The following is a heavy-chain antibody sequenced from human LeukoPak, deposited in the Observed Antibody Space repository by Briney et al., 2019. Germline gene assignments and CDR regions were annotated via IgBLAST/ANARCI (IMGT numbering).Heavy chain of an antibody. V-gene: IGHV3-53*01. D-gene: IGHD3-3*01. Sequence: GGSLRLSCAASGFTVSSTYVSWVRQAPGKGLEWVSVIYKGGNTYYIDSVKGRFTISRDTSKNTLYLQMNSLRAEDTAMYYCARSRGGGITVFGAPRPAFDPWGQGTLVTVSS. CDR2: IYKGGNT. CDR1: GFTVSSTY. CDR3: ARSRGGGITVFGAPRPAFDP. J-gene: IGHJ5*02.